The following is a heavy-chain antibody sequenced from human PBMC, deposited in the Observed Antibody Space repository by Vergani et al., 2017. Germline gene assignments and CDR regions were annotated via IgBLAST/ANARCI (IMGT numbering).Heavy chain of an antibody. CDR2: IFSNDEK. CDR3: ARIQLGGYNRDYYFYYMDV. J-gene: IGHJ6*03. Sequence: QVTLKESGPVLVKPTETLTLTCTVSGFSLSNGRMGVSWIRQPPGKALEWLAHIFSNDEKSYSTSLESRLTISKDTSKSQVVLTMTNMDPVDTATYYCARIQLGGYNRDYYFYYMDVWGKGTTVTVSS. CDR1: GFSLSNGRMG. D-gene: IGHD5-24*01. V-gene: IGHV2-26*01.